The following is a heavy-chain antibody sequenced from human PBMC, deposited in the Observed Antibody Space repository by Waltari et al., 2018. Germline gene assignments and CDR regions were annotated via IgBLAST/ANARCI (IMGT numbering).Heavy chain of an antibody. J-gene: IGHJ6*02. CDR1: GFTFSSFW. V-gene: IGHV3-74*03. CDR3: ARVSRRTYRSPVPGRHYYYGMDV. D-gene: IGHD1-1*01. CDR2: ISTDARDT. Sequence: EEQLVESGGGLVQPGDSLRLSCAASGFTFSSFWMNWVRQAPGRGPLWVSRISTDARDTTYADSVKGRFTISRDNARNTLDLKMNRLRAEGTAVYFCARVSRRTYRSPVPGRHYYYGMDVWGQGTTVTVSS.